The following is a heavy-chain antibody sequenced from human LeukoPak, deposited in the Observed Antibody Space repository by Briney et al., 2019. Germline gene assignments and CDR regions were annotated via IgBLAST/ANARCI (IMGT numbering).Heavy chain of an antibody. Sequence: GASVKVSCKASGYTFTSNYIHWVRQAPGQGLEWMGMIYPRDGSTSYAQKFQGRVTVTRDTSTSTVHMELSGLRSEDTAVYYCARDQEGFDYWGQGTLATASS. CDR1: GYTFTSNY. CDR2: IYPRDGST. CDR3: ARDQEGFDY. V-gene: IGHV1-46*01. J-gene: IGHJ4*02.